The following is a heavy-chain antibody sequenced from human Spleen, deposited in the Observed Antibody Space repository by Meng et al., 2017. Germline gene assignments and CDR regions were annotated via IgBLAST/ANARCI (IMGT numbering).Heavy chain of an antibody. J-gene: IGHJ6*02. CDR2: IYTSGST. CDR3: AREKAAGLYYYYDGMDV. CDR1: GGPISSYY. Sequence: SETLSLTCTVSGGPISSYYWSWIRQPAGKGLEWFGRIYTSGSTNYNPSLKSRVTMSVDTSKNQFSLKLSSVTAADTAVYYCAREKAAGLYYYYDGMDVWGQGTTVTVSS. D-gene: IGHD6-13*01. V-gene: IGHV4-4*07.